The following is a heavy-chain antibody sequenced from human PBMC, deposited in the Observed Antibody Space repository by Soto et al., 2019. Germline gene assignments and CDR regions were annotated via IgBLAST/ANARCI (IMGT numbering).Heavy chain of an antibody. Sequence: PGGSLRLSCAASGFTFSSYAMSWVRRAPGKGLEWVSAISGSGGSTYYADSVKGRFTISRDNSKNTLYLQMNSLRAEDTAVYYCAKPRYRHCSSTSCYLTFDYWGQGTLVTVSS. CDR1: GFTFSSYA. CDR3: AKPRYRHCSSTSCYLTFDY. CDR2: ISGSGGST. D-gene: IGHD2-2*01. V-gene: IGHV3-23*01. J-gene: IGHJ4*02.